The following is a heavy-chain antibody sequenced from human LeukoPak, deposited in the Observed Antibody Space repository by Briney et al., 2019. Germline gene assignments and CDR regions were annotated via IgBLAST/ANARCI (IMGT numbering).Heavy chain of an antibody. D-gene: IGHD1-26*01. CDR1: GFTFRSYT. CDR3: ARDEGWELLDY. CDR2: ISSTSTTI. Sequence: GGSLRLSCAASGFTFRSYTMNWVRQAPGKGLKWVSYISSTSTTIYYADSVKGRFTISRDNAKNSLYLQMNSLRAEDTAVYYCARDEGWELLDYWGQGTLVTVSS. J-gene: IGHJ4*02. V-gene: IGHV3-48*04.